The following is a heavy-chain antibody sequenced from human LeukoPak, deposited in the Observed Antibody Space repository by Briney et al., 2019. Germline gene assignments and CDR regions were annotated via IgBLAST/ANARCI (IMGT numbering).Heavy chain of an antibody. CDR3: ARDIRGERGYDFGPGAEGFDY. CDR2: INPSGGST. CDR1: GYAFTSYY. J-gene: IGHJ4*02. Sequence: ASVNVSCKASGYAFTSYYLHWVRQAPGQGLEWMGIINPSGGSTTYAQKFQGRVTMTRDTSTSTVYMELSSLRSEDTAVYYCARDIRGERGYDFGPGAEGFDYWGQGTPVTVSS. D-gene: IGHD5-18*01. V-gene: IGHV1-46*01.